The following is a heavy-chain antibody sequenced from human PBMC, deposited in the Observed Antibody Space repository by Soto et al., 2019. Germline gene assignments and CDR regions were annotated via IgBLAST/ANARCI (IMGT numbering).Heavy chain of an antibody. D-gene: IGHD1-7*01. Sequence: QVQLVQSGAEVKKPGASVKVSCKASGYTFTSYDINWVLQATGQWLEWMGWMNPNSGNTGYAQKFQGRVTMTRNTSISTAYMERSSLRSEDTAVYYCARARTGTTYYGMDVWGQGTTVTVSS. CDR1: GYTFTSYD. CDR3: ARARTGTTYYGMDV. V-gene: IGHV1-8*01. J-gene: IGHJ6*02. CDR2: MNPNSGNT.